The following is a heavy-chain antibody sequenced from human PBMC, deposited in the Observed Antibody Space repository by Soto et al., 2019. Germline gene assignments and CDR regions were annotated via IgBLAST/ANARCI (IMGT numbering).Heavy chain of an antibody. CDR1: GFTFSSYG. CDR2: ISYDGSNK. Sequence: GGSLRLSCAASGFTFSSYGMHWVRQAPGKGLEWVAVISYDGSNKYYADSVKGRFTISRDNSKNTLYLQMSSLRAEDTAVYYCAKDQPLQSWGQGTLVTVSS. V-gene: IGHV3-30*18. J-gene: IGHJ5*02. CDR3: AKDQPLQS. D-gene: IGHD4-4*01.